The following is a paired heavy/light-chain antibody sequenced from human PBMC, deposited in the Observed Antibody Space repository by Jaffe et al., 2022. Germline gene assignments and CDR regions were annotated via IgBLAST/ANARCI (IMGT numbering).Heavy chain of an antibody. J-gene: IGHJ4*02. Sequence: QLQLQESGPGLVKPSETLSLTCTVSGGSVSSRSYYWGWIRQPPGKGLEWIGSIYYSGTTHYNPSLKSRVTMSVDTSKNQFSLKLSSVTAADTAVYYCARHHSIGPDQYFDYWGQGTLVTVSS. V-gene: IGHV4-39*01. CDR1: GGSVSSRSYY. CDR2: IYYSGTT. D-gene: IGHD6-19*01. CDR3: ARHHSIGPDQYFDY.
Light chain of an antibody. CDR3: NSYAGSNNLM. J-gene: IGLJ3*02. CDR1: SSDVGGYNY. V-gene: IGLV2-8*01. Sequence: QSALTQPPSASGSPGQSVTISCTGTSSDVGGYNYVSWYQQHPGKAPKLMIYEVSRRPSGVPDRFSGSKSGNTAYLTVSRLQAEDEADYYCNSYAGSNNLMFGGGTKLTVL. CDR2: EVS.